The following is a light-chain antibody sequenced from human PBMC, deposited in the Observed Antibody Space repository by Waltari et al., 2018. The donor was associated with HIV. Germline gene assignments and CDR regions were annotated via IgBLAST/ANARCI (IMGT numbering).Light chain of an antibody. CDR2: DVS. J-gene: IGLJ2*01. CDR3: CSYAGDYTFVL. V-gene: IGLV2-11*01. Sequence: QSALTQPRSVSGSPGQSVTISCTGTSSDVGGYNYVSWYQQHPGKAPKLMIYDVSKRPSGGPDRFSGSKSGNTASLTISGLQAEDEADYYCCSYAGDYTFVLFGGGTKLTVL. CDR1: SSDVGGYNY.